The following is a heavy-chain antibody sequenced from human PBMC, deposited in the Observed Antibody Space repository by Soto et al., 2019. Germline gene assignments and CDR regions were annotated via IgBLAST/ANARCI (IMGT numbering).Heavy chain of an antibody. D-gene: IGHD2-15*01. J-gene: IGHJ5*02. Sequence: QLQLQESGPGLVKPSETLSLTCTVSSGSISSTIYSWDWIRQPPGKGLEWIGSIFYSGSTYYNPPLKSRGTISVDTSKNQFSLTLTSVTAADTAVYYCARQCRGVTCQWFVPWGQGTLVTVSS. CDR2: IFYSGST. CDR1: SGSISSTIYS. V-gene: IGHV4-39*01. CDR3: ARQCRGVTCQWFVP.